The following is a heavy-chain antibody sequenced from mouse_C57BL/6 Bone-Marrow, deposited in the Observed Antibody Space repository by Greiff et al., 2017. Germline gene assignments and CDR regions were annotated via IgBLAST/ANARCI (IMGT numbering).Heavy chain of an antibody. CDR3: ARPLITAVGDD. J-gene: IGHJ2*01. Sequence: DVKLVESGGDLVKPGGSLKLSCAASGFTFSSYGMSWVRQTPDKRLEWVATISSGGSYTYYPDSVKGRFTISRDNAKNTLYLQMSSPKSEDTAMYYCARPLITAVGDDWGKGTTLTVSA. CDR1: GFTFSSYG. CDR2: ISSGGSYT. D-gene: IGHD1-1*01. V-gene: IGHV5-6*02.